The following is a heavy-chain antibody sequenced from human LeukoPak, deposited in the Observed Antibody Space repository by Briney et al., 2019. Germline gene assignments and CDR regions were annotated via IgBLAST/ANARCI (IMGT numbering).Heavy chain of an antibody. CDR3: ARGSIESGSYYYYFDY. CDR1: GYTFTGYY. Sequence: ASVKVSCKASGYTFTGYYMHWVRQAPGQGLEWMGWINPNSGGTNYAQKFQGWVTMTRDTSISTAYMELSRLRSDGTAVYYCARGSIESGSYYYYFDYWGQGTLVTVSS. J-gene: IGHJ4*02. CDR2: INPNSGGT. D-gene: IGHD1-26*01. V-gene: IGHV1-2*04.